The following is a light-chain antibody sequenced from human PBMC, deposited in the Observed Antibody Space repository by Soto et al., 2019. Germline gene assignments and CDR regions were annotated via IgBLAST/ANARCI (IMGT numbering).Light chain of an antibody. J-gene: IGKJ2*01. CDR2: GAS. CDR3: HQYGTSDMDT. V-gene: IGKV3-20*01. CDR1: QSISSTN. Sequence: ETVLTQSPGTLSLSPGERATLSCRASQSISSTNLAWYQQKSGQAPRLLIYGASSRATGIPDRFSGSGSGTDFTLTITRLEPEDFAVYYCHQYGTSDMDTFGQGTKLEIK.